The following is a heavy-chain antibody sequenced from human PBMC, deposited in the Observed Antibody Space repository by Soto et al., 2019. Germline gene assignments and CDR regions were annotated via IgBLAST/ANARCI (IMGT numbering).Heavy chain of an antibody. CDR1: GCSISTYY. CDR3: ARVPQRGYNLYSGIMDG. CDR2: IYSSGSTSSIPS. D-gene: IGHD5-18*01. V-gene: IGHV4-4*07. J-gene: IGHJ6*04. Sequence: SETLSLTCTVSGCSISTYYWNWIRQPAGRGLEWIGRIYSSGSTSSIPSSSNPSLKSRVAMSVDTSKSQFSLNLSSVTAADRGIYYCARVPQRGYNLYSGIMDGGGEGSTVTVAS.